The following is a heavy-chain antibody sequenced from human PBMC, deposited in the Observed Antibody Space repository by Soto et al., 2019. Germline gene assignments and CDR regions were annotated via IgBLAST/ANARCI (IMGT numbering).Heavy chain of an antibody. D-gene: IGHD1-26*01. J-gene: IGHJ4*02. CDR3: TRAPVSGSYCFDF. CDR2: IFHTGTT. V-gene: IGHV4-61*01. CDR1: GGSVSSGNYY. Sequence: QVQLQESGSGLVKPSETLSLTCTVSGGSVSSGNYYWSWIRQPPGKGLEWIGYIFHTGTTNYNPSRKSRVTISLDTSMNQFSLKLSSVTPADTAVYYCTRAPVSGSYCFDFWGQGTPVTVSS.